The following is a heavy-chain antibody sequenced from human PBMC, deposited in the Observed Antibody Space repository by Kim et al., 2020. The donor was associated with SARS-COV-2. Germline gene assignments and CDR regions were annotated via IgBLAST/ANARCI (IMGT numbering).Heavy chain of an antibody. Sequence: SETLSLTCTVSGGSITSNHYWGWIRQPPGKGLEWIGTIDYSGSTYYNASLKSRATISLATSENQFSLKLTSVTAADTAVYYCAGHPAGVWGFGGMDVWGQGTTVTVSS. CDR2: IDYSGST. D-gene: IGHD3-16*01. CDR3: AGHPAGVWGFGGMDV. V-gene: IGHV4-39*01. J-gene: IGHJ6*02. CDR1: GGSITSNHY.